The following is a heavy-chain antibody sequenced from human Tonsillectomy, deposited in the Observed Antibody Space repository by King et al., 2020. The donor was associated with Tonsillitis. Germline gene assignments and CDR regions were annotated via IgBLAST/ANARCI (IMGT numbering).Heavy chain of an antibody. V-gene: IGHV3-21*01. CDR1: GFTFSSYS. CDR3: ARDPSPSYYFDSSGQYYFNY. J-gene: IGHJ4*02. Sequence: VQLVESGGGLVKPGGSLRLSCAASGFTFSSYSMNWVRQAPGKGLEWVSSISSSSSHIYYADSVRGRFTISRDNAKNSLYLQMNSLRVEDTAVYYCARDPSPSYYFDSSGQYYFNYWGQGTLVTVSS. D-gene: IGHD3-22*01. CDR2: ISSSSSHI.